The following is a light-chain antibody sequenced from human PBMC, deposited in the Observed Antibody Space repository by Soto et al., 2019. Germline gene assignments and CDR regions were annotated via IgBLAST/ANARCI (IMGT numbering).Light chain of an antibody. CDR1: QTILKSSIKKNS. J-gene: IGKJ4*01. CDR3: QQYYSSSLT. CDR2: WAS. V-gene: IGKV4-1*01. Sequence: DIVMTQSPDSLAVSLGERATIKCRSSQTILKSSIKKNSLAWYQQKPGQPPRLLIYWASTRDSGVPDRFSGSGAGTDFTLSITRLQAEDVAVYYCQQYYSSSLTFGGVTKVEIK.